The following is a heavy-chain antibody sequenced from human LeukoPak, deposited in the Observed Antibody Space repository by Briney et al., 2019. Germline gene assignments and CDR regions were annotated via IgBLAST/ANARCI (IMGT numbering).Heavy chain of an antibody. CDR1: GFTFSNYW. CDR3: ARASNPWLQLT. V-gene: IGHV3-7*05. D-gene: IGHD5-24*01. Sequence: GGSLRLSCAASGFTFSNYWMIWVRQAPGKGLEWVGNIKQDGSVNRYADSVRGRFTISRDNTQTSLYLQMNSLRAEDTAVYYCARASNPWLQLTWGQGTLVTVSS. J-gene: IGHJ5*02. CDR2: IKQDGSVN.